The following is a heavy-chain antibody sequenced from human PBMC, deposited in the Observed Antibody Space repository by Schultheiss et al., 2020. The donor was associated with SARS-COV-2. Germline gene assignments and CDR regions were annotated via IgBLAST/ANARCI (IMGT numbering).Heavy chain of an antibody. CDR1: GYSFTSYW. CDR3: AREGGYDSSGYQWYFYL. CDR2: IYPGDSDT. Sequence: GASLKISCKGSGYSFTSYWIGWVRQMPGKGLEWMGIIYPGDSDTRYSPSFQGQVTISADKSISTAYLQWSSLKASDTAMYYCAREGGYDSSGYQWYFYLWGRGTLVTVSS. V-gene: IGHV5-51*01. J-gene: IGHJ2*01. D-gene: IGHD3-22*01.